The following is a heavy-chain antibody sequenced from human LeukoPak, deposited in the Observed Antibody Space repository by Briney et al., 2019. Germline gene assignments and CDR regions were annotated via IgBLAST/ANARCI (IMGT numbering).Heavy chain of an antibody. J-gene: IGHJ4*02. Sequence: GGSLRLSCEASGFTFSSYWMSWVRQAPGKGLEWVANIKQDGSEKYYVDSVKGRFTISRDNAKNSLYLQMNSLRAEDTAVYYCAREVYYYDSSGAFDYWGQGTLVTVSS. D-gene: IGHD3-22*01. CDR3: AREVYYYDSSGAFDY. CDR1: GFTFSSYW. CDR2: IKQDGSEK. V-gene: IGHV3-7*01.